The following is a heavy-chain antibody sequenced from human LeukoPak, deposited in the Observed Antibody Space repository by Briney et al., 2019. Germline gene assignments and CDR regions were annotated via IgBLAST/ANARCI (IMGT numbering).Heavy chain of an antibody. CDR3: AKALTMVRGVIIRSPSDY. CDR2: ISWNSGSI. J-gene: IGHJ4*02. D-gene: IGHD3-10*01. Sequence: GGSLRLSCAASGFTFDDYAMHWVRQAPGKGLEWVSGISWNSGSIGYADSVKGRFTISRDNAKNSLYLQMNSLRAEDTAVYYCAKALTMVRGVIIRSPSDYWGQGTLVTVSS. V-gene: IGHV3-9*01. CDR1: GFTFDDYA.